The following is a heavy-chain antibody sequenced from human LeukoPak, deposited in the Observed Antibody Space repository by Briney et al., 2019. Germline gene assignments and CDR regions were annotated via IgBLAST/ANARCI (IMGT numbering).Heavy chain of an antibody. D-gene: IGHD2-15*01. CDR2: INPNSGGT. J-gene: IGHJ6*02. V-gene: IGHV1-2*02. CDR3: ARTPRDIVVVVAATPYYHYGMDV. CDR1: GYTFTGYY. Sequence: GASVKVSCKASGYTFTGYYMHWVRQAPGQGLEWIGWINPNSGGTNYAQKFQGRVTMTRDTSISTAYMELSRLRSDDTAVYYCARTPRDIVVVVAATPYYHYGMDVWGQGTTVSVSS.